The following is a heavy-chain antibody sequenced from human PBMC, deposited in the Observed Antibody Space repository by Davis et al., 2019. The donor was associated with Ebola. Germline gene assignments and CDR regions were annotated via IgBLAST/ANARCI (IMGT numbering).Heavy chain of an antibody. CDR3: AKDSMGASVGWFDP. Sequence: GGSLRLSCAASGFTFDAYAMHWVRQAPGKGLEWVSGISWNSGSIGYADSVKGRFTISRDNAKNSLYLQMNSLRAEDTALYYCAKDSMGASVGWFDPWGQGTLVTVSS. CDR1: GFTFDAYA. D-gene: IGHD1-26*01. V-gene: IGHV3-9*01. CDR2: ISWNSGSI. J-gene: IGHJ5*02.